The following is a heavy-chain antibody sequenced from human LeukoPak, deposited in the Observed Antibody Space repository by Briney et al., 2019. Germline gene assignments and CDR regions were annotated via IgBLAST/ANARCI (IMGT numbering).Heavy chain of an antibody. CDR1: GFIFSSYG. Sequence: PGGSLRLSCAASGFIFSSYGMHWVRQAPGKGLEWVAFIRNDGSNKYYADSVKGRFTISRDNSKNTLYLQMNSLRAEDTAVYYCAKGQLLRFLEWTFDHWGQGTLVTVSS. J-gene: IGHJ4*02. CDR3: AKGQLLRFLEWTFDH. CDR2: IRNDGSNK. V-gene: IGHV3-30*02. D-gene: IGHD3-3*01.